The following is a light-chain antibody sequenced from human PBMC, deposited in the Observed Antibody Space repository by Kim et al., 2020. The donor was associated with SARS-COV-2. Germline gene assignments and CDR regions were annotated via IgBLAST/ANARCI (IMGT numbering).Light chain of an antibody. V-gene: IGKV3-20*01. Sequence: LAPGERSTLSCRASQSVRSNYLAWFQQQPGQPPRLLIYGASSRATGIPDRFSGSGSGTDFTLTITRLEPEDFAVYYCQQYGSSRTFGQGTKVEIK. CDR1: QSVRSNY. CDR3: QQYGSSRT. CDR2: GAS. J-gene: IGKJ1*01.